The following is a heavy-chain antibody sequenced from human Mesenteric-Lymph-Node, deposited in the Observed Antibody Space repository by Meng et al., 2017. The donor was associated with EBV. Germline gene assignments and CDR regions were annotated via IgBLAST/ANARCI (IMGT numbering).Heavy chain of an antibody. CDR3: ARDGPVVPAAVDF. CDR2: INPSGGGT. CDR1: GYTFTSYS. D-gene: IGHD2-2*01. Sequence: QVQLGQSGAEGKKPGASVKVSCKASGYTFTSYSMHWVRQAPGQGLEWMGIINPSGGGTSYAQKFQGRVTMTRDTSTSTVYMELSSLRSEDTAVYYCARDGPVVPAAVDFWGQGTLVTVSS. V-gene: IGHV1-46*01. J-gene: IGHJ4*02.